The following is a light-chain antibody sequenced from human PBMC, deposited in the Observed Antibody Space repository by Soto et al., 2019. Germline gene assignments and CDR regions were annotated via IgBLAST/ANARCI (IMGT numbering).Light chain of an antibody. Sequence: DIVMTQSPDSLAVSLGERATINCKSSQNLLYSSNNKNYLAWYQQKPGHPPKLLMYWASTRDSGVPDRFSGSGPGTDFTLTISRLQAEDVAVYYCQQYYSTPRTFGHGTKVDIK. CDR2: WAS. CDR1: QNLLYSSNNKNY. CDR3: QQYYSTPRT. J-gene: IGKJ1*01. V-gene: IGKV4-1*01.